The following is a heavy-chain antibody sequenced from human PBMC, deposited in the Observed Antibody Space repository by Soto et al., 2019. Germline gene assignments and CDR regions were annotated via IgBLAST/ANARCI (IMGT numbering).Heavy chain of an antibody. J-gene: IGHJ6*02. V-gene: IGHV1-24*01. CDR1: GYTLTELS. CDR2: FDPEDGET. CDR3: VTTSIVVPPAFYYYYGMDV. D-gene: IGHD2-21*01. Sequence: GASLKVSCKVSGYTLTELSMHWVRQAPGKGLEWMGGFDPEDGETIYAQKFQGRVTMTEDTSTDTAYMELSSLRSEDTAVYYCVTTSIVVPPAFYYYYGMDVWGQGTTVTVSS.